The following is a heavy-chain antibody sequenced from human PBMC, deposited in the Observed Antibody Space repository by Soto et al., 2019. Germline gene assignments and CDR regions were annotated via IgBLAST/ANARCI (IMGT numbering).Heavy chain of an antibody. V-gene: IGHV4-34*01. Sequence: PSETLSLTCAVYGGSFSGYYWSWIRQPPGKGLEWIGEINHSGSTNYNPSLKSRVTISVDTSKNQFSLKLSSVTAADTALYYCASRSWSYYPFDYWGQGTLVTVSS. CDR3: ASRSWSYYPFDY. D-gene: IGHD1-26*01. J-gene: IGHJ4*02. CDR1: GGSFSGYY. CDR2: INHSGST.